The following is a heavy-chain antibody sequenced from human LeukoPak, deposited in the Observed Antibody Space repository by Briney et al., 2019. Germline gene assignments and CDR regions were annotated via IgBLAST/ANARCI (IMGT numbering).Heavy chain of an antibody. J-gene: IGHJ4*02. V-gene: IGHV4-59*01. CDR1: GGSISSYY. CDR3: AKGRGIWSGHLFDY. Sequence: SETLSLTCTVSGGSISSYYWSWIRQPPGKGLEWIGYIYYSGSTSYNPSLKSRVTISVDTSKNQFSLKLSSVTAADTAVYYCAKGRGIWSGHLFDYWGQGTLVTVSS. CDR2: IYYSGST. D-gene: IGHD3-3*01.